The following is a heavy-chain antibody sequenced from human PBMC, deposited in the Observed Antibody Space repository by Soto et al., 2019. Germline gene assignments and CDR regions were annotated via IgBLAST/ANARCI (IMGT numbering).Heavy chain of an antibody. J-gene: IGHJ5*02. CDR3: AKARKTHGHSSWYWFDP. D-gene: IGHD6-13*01. Sequence: TGGSLRLSCAASGFTFSSYAMSWVRQAPGKGLEWVSAISGSGGRTYYADSVKGRFTISRDNSKNTLYLQMNSLRAEDTAVYYCAKARKTHGHSSWYWFDPWGQGTLVTVSS. CDR2: ISGSGGRT. V-gene: IGHV3-23*01. CDR1: GFTFSSYA.